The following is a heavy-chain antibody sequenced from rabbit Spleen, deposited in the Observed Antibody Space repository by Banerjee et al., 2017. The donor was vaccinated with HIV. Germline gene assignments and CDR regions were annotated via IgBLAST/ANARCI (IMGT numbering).Heavy chain of an antibody. CDR2: IYTGNVKT. D-gene: IGHD3-1*01. CDR1: GFSFSSSYW. J-gene: IGHJ4*01. Sequence: QSLEESGGGLVKPEGSLTLTCTASGFSFSSSYWMCWVRQAPGKGLEWIGCIYTGNVKTYYASWAKGRFTISKTSSTTVTLQMTGLTAADTATYFCARRIWGAGDTMYFNLWGQGTLVTVS. V-gene: IGHV1S40*01. CDR3: ARRIWGAGDTMYFNL.